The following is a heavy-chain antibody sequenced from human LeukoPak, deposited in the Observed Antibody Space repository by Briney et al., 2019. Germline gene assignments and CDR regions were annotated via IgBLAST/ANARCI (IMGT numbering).Heavy chain of an antibody. D-gene: IGHD6-6*01. V-gene: IGHV3-23*01. J-gene: IGHJ4*02. CDR3: AKASRGYSSSFFDY. CDR2: ISGSGGST. Sequence: GGSLRLSCAASGFTFSSYAMSWARQAPGKGLEWVSAISGSGGSTYYADSVKGRFTISRDNSKNTLYLQMNSLRAEDTAVYYCAKASRGYSSSFFDYWGQGTLVTVSS. CDR1: GFTFSSYA.